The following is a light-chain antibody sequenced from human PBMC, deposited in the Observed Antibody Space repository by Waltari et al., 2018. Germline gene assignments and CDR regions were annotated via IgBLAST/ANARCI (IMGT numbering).Light chain of an antibody. V-gene: IGLV2-23*02. Sequence: QSALTQPASVSGSPGQSITISCTGTSIDIGRYDLVSWYQKHPGKAPKLIIYQVSNRPSGVSDRFSGSKSGNTASLTISGLQAEDEADYSCCSSVGSSSFVVFGGGTKLTVL. CDR3: CSSVGSSSFVV. CDR2: QVS. J-gene: IGLJ2*01. CDR1: SIDIGRYDL.